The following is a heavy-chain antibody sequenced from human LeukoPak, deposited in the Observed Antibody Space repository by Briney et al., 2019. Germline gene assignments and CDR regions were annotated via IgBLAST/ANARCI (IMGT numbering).Heavy chain of an antibody. D-gene: IGHD4-17*01. CDR3: ARQLYGSDY. J-gene: IGHJ4*02. CDR2: VNHSGYT. V-gene: IGHV4-34*01. Sequence: PSETLSLTCDVSGVSFCTYYWSWIRQSPEKGLEWIGEVNHSGYTNYNPSLKGRVTISVDTSKNQFSLKLSSVAAADTAVYYCARQLYGSDYWGQGTRVTVSS. CDR1: GVSFCTYY.